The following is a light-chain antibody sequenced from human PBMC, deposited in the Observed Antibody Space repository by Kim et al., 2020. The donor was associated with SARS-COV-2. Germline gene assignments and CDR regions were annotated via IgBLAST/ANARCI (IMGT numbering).Light chain of an antibody. CDR1: RMSERC. V-gene: IGLV3-1*01. CDR2: HDS. CDR3: QAWDSRTTLV. J-gene: IGLJ2*01. Sequence: SYELTQPPSVSVSPGQTVSMTCAGDRMSERCTCWYQQKSGQSPVLVVYHDSKRPSGIPERISGTKSGNMATLTITGTQAVDEADYYCQAWDSRTTLVFGGGTQLTVL.